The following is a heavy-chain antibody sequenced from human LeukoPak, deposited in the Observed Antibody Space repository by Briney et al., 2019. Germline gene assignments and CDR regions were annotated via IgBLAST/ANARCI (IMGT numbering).Heavy chain of an antibody. Sequence: PGGSLTLSCAASGFTFSSYAMRWVRQAPGKGLEWVSDISGSGGSTYYADSVKGRFTISRDNSKNTLYLQMNSLRAEDTAVYYCANSPRMYYFDYWGKRTLVTV. V-gene: IGHV3-23*01. CDR1: GFTFSSYA. J-gene: IGHJ4*02. CDR2: ISGSGGST. CDR3: ANSPRMYYFDY. D-gene: IGHD1-14*01.